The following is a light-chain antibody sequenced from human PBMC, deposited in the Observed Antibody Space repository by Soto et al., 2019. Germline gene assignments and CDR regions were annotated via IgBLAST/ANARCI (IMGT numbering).Light chain of an antibody. CDR3: QQRRNWPPFT. V-gene: IGKV3-11*01. Sequence: EVVLTQSPATLSVSPGERATLSCRASQAVDDYLVWYQQKPGQAPRLLIYDVSNRAPGIPARFSSGGSGTDFTLTISSLEPEDFAVYYCQQRRNWPPFTFGQGTKVEVK. CDR2: DVS. J-gene: IGKJ2*01. CDR1: QAVDDY.